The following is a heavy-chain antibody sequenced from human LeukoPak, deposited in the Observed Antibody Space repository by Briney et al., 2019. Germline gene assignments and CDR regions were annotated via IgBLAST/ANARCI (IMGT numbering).Heavy chain of an antibody. CDR2: IYSGGIT. CDR3: ARNYYGSGSRDY. V-gene: IGHV3-53*01. CDR1: GFTVSSNY. D-gene: IGHD3-10*01. J-gene: IGHJ4*02. Sequence: GGSLRLSCAASGFTVSSNYMSWVRQAPGKGLEWVSVIYSGGITYYADSVKGRFTISRENSKNTLYLQMNSLRAEDTAVYYCARNYYGSGSRDYWGQGTLVTVSS.